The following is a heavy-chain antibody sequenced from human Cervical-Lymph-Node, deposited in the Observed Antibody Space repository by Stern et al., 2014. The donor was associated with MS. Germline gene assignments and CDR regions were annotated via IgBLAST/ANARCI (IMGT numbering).Heavy chain of an antibody. J-gene: IGHJ4*02. CDR3: ARDTSSPERSDW. D-gene: IGHD1-1*01. CDR1: GFTVSRDY. Sequence: EVQLVESGGGVIQPGGSLRLSCTASGFTVSRDYMTWVRQAPGQGLEWVSLITSVGSTFYTYSVKSRFTISRDATKNSVYLHMTSLRAEDTAMYYCARDTSSPERSDWWGQGTLVTVSS. V-gene: IGHV3-53*01. CDR2: ITSVGST.